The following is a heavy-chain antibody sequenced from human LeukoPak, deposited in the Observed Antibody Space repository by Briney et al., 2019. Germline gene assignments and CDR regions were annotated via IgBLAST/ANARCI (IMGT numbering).Heavy chain of an antibody. J-gene: IGHJ4*02. V-gene: IGHV4-30-2*01. D-gene: IGHD3-3*01. Sequence: PSQTLSLTCAVSGGSISSGGYSWSWIRQPPGKGLEWIGYIYHSGSTYYNPSLKSRVTISVDRSKNQFSLKLSSVTAADTAVYYCARGRTFWSGSTYYFDYWGQGTLVTVSS. CDR3: ARGRTFWSGSTYYFDY. CDR1: GGSISSGGYS. CDR2: IYHSGST.